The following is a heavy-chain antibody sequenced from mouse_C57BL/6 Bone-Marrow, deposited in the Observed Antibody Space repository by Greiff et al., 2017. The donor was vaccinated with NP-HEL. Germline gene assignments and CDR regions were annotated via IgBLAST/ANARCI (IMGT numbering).Heavy chain of an antibody. J-gene: IGHJ2*01. V-gene: IGHV7-3*01. CDR2: IRHKANGYTT. D-gene: IGHD2-5*01. CDR3: SRYSHDSNYRSFFAS. CDR1: GFTFTDYY. Sequence: EVKVVESGGGLVQPGGSLSLSCAASGFTFTDYYMSWVRQPPGKALEWLGFIRHKANGYTTEYSASVKGRFTISSDNSQSILYLQMNALRSEYSATYYCSRYSHDSNYRSFFASWGQGTTLTVSS.